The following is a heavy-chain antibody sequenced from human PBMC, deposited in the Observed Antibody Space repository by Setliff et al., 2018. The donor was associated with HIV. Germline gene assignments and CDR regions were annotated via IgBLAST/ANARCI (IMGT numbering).Heavy chain of an antibody. CDR2: FYLTEST. CDR3: ARLWLRGPPT. CDR1: GGSISSSSYY. D-gene: IGHD5-12*01. V-gene: IGHV4-39*07. J-gene: IGHJ3*01. Sequence: SETLSLTCTVSGGSISSSSYYWVWLRQPPGKGLDWIGSFYLTESTNFNPTLKSRVTISGDTSRNQFSLKLSSVTAADTAVYYCARLWLRGPPTWGQGTMVTVSS.